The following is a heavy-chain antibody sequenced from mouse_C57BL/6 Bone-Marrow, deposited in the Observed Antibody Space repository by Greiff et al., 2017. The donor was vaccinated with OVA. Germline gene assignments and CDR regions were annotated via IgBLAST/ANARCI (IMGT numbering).Heavy chain of an antibody. V-gene: IGHV1-64*01. Sequence: QVQLQQPGAELVKPGASVKLSCKASGYTFTSYWMHWVKQRPGQGLEWIGMIHPNSGSTNYNEKFKSKATLTVDKSSSTAYMQLSSLTSEDSAVYYCARRGDGKFCYFDYWGQGTTLTVSS. CDR1: GYTFTSYW. CDR3: ARRGDGKFCYFDY. J-gene: IGHJ2*01. CDR2: IHPNSGST.